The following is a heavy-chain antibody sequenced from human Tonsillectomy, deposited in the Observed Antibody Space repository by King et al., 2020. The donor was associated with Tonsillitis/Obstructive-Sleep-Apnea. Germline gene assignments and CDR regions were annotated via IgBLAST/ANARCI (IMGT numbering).Heavy chain of an antibody. V-gene: IGHV2-70*11. CDR3: ARKGGTWSEFSMDV. Sequence: TLKESGPALVKPTQTLTLTCTFSGFSLTTSGMFLTWIRQPPGKPLGWLARIDWDDVKYYSTSLKTRLTISKDTSKNQLVLTVTNMDPVDTATYYCARKGGTWSEFSMDVWGKGTTVTVSS. J-gene: IGHJ6*03. D-gene: IGHD3-3*01. CDR1: GFSLTTSGMF. CDR2: IDWDDVK.